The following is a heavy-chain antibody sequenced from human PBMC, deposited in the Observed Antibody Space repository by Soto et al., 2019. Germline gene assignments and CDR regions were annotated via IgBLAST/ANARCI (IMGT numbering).Heavy chain of an antibody. CDR3: ARDIAARHHYYYYGMDV. CDR2: TYYRSKWYN. Sequence: TLSLTCAISGDSVSSNSAAWNWIRQSPSRGLEWLGRTYYRSKWYNDYAVSVKSRITINPDTSKNQFSLQLNSVTPEDTAVYYCARDIAARHHYYYYGMDVWGPGTTVTVSS. J-gene: IGHJ6*02. CDR1: GDSVSSNSAA. D-gene: IGHD6-6*01. V-gene: IGHV6-1*01.